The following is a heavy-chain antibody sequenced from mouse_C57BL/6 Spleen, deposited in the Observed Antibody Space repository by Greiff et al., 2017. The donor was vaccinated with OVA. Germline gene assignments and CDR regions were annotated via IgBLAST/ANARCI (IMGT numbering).Heavy chain of an antibody. J-gene: IGHJ2*01. V-gene: IGHV14-2*01. CDR2: IDPEDGET. Sequence: EVQLQQSGAELVKPGASVKLSCTASGFNIKDYYMHWVKQRTEQGLEWIGRIDPEDGETKYAPTFQGKATITADTSSNTAYLQLSSLTSEDTAVYYCARERLITTVVFDYWGQGTTLTVSS. CDR1: GFNIKDYY. D-gene: IGHD1-1*01. CDR3: ARERLITTVVFDY.